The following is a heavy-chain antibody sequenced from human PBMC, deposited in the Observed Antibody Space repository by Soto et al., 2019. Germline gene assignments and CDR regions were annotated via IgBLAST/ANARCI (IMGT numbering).Heavy chain of an antibody. CDR3: ARDNYYDSSGYYYHYFDY. D-gene: IGHD3-22*01. CDR1: GGSISSGDYY. Sequence: SSETLSLTCTVSGGSISSGDYYWSWIRQAPGKGLEWIGYIYYSGSTYYNPSLKSRVTISVDTSKNQFSLKLSSVTAADTAVYYCARDNYYDSSGYYYHYFDYWGQGTLVTVSS. V-gene: IGHV4-30-4*01. J-gene: IGHJ4*02. CDR2: IYYSGST.